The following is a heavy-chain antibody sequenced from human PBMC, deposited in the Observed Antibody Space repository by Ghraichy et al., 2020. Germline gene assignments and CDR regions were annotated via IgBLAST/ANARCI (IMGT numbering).Heavy chain of an antibody. Sequence: ASVKVSCKASGYTFTGYYMHWVRQAPGQGLEWMGRINPNSGGTNYAQKFQGRVTMTRDTSISTAYMELSRLRSDDTAVYYCARASYYSSSWPIDYWGQGTLVTVSS. CDR1: GYTFTGYY. CDR3: ARASYYSSSWPIDY. J-gene: IGHJ4*02. V-gene: IGHV1-2*06. D-gene: IGHD6-13*01. CDR2: INPNSGGT.